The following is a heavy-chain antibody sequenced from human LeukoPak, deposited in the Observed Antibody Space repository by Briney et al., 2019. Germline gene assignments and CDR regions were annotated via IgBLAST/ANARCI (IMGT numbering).Heavy chain of an antibody. CDR2: INPNSGGT. D-gene: IGHD1-1*01. V-gene: IGHV1-2*04. J-gene: IGHJ3*02. CDR1: GYTFTSYY. CDR3: ARDIAGTGTGTQHLFDI. Sequence: ASVKVSCKASGYTFTSYYMNWVRQAPGQGLEWMGWINPNSGGTNYAQKFQGWVTMSRDTSISTAYMELSRLRSDDTAVYYCARDIAGTGTGTQHLFDIWGESTMDSVSS.